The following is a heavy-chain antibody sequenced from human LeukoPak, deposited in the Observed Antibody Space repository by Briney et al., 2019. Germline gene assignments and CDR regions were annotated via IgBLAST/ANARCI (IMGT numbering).Heavy chain of an antibody. D-gene: IGHD3-10*01. V-gene: IGHV1-8*02. J-gene: IGHJ5*02. CDR3: ARASTLWFGDYNWFDP. Sequence: ASVKVSCKASGYTFTGYYMHWVRQAPGQGLEWMGWMNPNSGNTGYAQKFQGRVTMTRNTSISTAYMELSSLRSEDTAVYYCARASTLWFGDYNWFDPWGQGTLVTVSS. CDR1: GYTFTGYY. CDR2: MNPNSGNT.